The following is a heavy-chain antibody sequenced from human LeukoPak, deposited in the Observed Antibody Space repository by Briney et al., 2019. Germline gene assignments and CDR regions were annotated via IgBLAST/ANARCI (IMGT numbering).Heavy chain of an antibody. CDR2: IYPGDSDT. CDR1: GYSFTSYW. CDR3: ARWGHYYDSSGDNWFDP. Sequence: GESLKISCKGSGYSFTSYWIGWVRQMPGKGLEWMGIIYPGDSDTRYSPSFQGQVTISADKSISTAYLQWSSLKASDTAMYYCARWGHYYDSSGDNWFDPWGQGTLVTVSS. D-gene: IGHD3-22*01. J-gene: IGHJ5*02. V-gene: IGHV5-51*01.